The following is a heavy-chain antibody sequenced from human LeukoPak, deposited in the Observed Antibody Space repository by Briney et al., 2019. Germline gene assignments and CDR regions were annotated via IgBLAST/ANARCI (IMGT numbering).Heavy chain of an antibody. V-gene: IGHV3-11*06. CDR1: GFTFSDYY. Sequence: GGSLRLSCAASGFTFSDYYMSWIRQAPGKGLEWVSSISGSNSYIFYADSMKGRFTVSRDNAKDSLYLQMNSLRAEDTAVYYCARALTTLTYEGYWGQGTLVTVSS. CDR2: ISGSNSYI. CDR3: ARALTTLTYEGY. D-gene: IGHD1-1*01. J-gene: IGHJ4*02.